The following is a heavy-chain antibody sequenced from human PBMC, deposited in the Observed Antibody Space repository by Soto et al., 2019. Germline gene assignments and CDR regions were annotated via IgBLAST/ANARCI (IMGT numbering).Heavy chain of an antibody. CDR1: GFTFSNNA. CDR3: AKAFYTYYYYGMDV. D-gene: IGHD3-16*01. CDR2: ISGSGAST. J-gene: IGHJ6*02. Sequence: GGSLRLSCAASGFTFSNNAMTWVRQAPGKGLEWVSGISGSGASTYYADSVKGRFTISRDNSKNTVYLQLNSLRADDTAVYYCAKAFYTYYYYGMDVWGQGTTVTVSS. V-gene: IGHV3-23*01.